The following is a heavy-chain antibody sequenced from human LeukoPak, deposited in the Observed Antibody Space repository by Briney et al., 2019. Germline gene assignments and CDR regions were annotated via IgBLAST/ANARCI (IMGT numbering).Heavy chain of an antibody. CDR2: TYYSGST. V-gene: IGHV4-59*01. Sequence: KSSETLSLTCTVSGGSISSYYWSWIRQPPGKGLEWIGYTYYSGSTNYNPSLKSRVTISVDTSKNQFSLKLSSVTAADTAVYYCARGLLDGYTHPAAFDIWGQGTMVTVSS. CDR1: GGSISSYY. J-gene: IGHJ3*02. D-gene: IGHD5-24*01. CDR3: ARGLLDGYTHPAAFDI.